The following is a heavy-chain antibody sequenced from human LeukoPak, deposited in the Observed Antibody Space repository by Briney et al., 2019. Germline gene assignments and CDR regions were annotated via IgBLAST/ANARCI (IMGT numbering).Heavy chain of an antibody. CDR1: GFTFSSYA. V-gene: IGHV3-23*01. D-gene: IGHD3-3*01. CDR3: AKEKGYDFWNGYYSTY. Sequence: GGSLRLSCAASGFTFSSYAMSWVRQAPGKGLEWVSAISGSGGSTYYADSVKGRFTISRDNSKNTLYLQMSSLRAEDTAVYYCAKEKGYDFWNGYYSTYWGQGTLVTVSS. CDR2: ISGSGGST. J-gene: IGHJ4*02.